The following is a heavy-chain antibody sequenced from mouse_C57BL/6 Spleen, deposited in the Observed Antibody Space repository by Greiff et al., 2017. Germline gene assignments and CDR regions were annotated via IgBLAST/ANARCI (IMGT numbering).Heavy chain of an antibody. V-gene: IGHV1-59*01. D-gene: IGHD3-2*02. CDR3: ARSGYYHAMDY. Sequence: QVQLQQPGAELVRPGTSVKLSCKASGYTFTSYWMHWVKQRPGQGLEWIGVIDPSDSYTNYNQKFKGKATLTVDTSSRTAYMQLSSLTSEDSAVYYCARSGYYHAMDYWGQGTSVTVSS. CDR2: IDPSDSYT. CDR1: GYTFTSYW. J-gene: IGHJ4*01.